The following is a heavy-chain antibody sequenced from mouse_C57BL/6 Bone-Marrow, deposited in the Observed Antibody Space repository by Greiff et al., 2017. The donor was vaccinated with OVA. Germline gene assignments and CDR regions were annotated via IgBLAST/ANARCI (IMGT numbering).Heavy chain of an antibody. D-gene: IGHD4-1*02. Sequence: EVKLQESGPGLVKPSQSLSLTCSVTGYSITSGYYWNWIRQFPGNKLEWMGYISYDGSNNYNPSLKNRISITRDTSKNQFFLKLNSVTTEDTATYYCARATGTPGAMDYWGQGTSVTVSS. CDR2: ISYDGSN. J-gene: IGHJ4*01. CDR1: GYSITSGYY. V-gene: IGHV3-6*01. CDR3: ARATGTPGAMDY.